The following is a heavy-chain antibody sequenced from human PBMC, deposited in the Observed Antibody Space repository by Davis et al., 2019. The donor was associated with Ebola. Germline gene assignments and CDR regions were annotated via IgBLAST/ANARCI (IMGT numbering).Heavy chain of an antibody. CDR1: GFTVSSNH. V-gene: IGHV3-53*05. D-gene: IGHD3-16*01. Sequence: GESLKISCAASGFTVSSNHMSWVRQAPGKGLEWVSVIYDHSTAYADSVRGRFIISRDKSNNTLYLEMNSLRVDDTAVYYCARDSSAYKFGSGNLLGVNWFAPWGQGTPVTVSP. J-gene: IGHJ5*02. CDR3: ARDSSAYKFGSGNLLGVNWFAP. CDR2: IYDHST.